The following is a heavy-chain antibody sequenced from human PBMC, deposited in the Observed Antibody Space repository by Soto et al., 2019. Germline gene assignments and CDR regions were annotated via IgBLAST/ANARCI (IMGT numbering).Heavy chain of an antibody. D-gene: IGHD3-3*01. V-gene: IGHV3-74*03. CDR1: GFSFNTYL. CDR2: ITTDTTST. CDR3: ARDPAHSNAILES. Sequence: GGSLRLSCAASGFSFNTYLVHWVRQAPGKGLEWVSRITTDTTSTVFITYADSVKGRFTVSRDDAKNTVYLQMNSLRADDTAVYYCARDPAHSNAILESWGQGRLVTVS. J-gene: IGHJ4*02.